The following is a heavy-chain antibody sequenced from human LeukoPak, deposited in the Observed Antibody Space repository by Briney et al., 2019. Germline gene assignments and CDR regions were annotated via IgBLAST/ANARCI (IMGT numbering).Heavy chain of an antibody. CDR2: IRYDGSNK. Sequence: GGSLRLSCAASGFTFSSYGMHWVRQAPCKGLEWVAFIRYDGSNKYYADSVKGRFSISRDNSKNTVDLQMNSLRVEDTAVYYCAKDYVSGDGYWDFDYWGQGTLVTVSS. J-gene: IGHJ4*02. CDR1: GFTFSSYG. V-gene: IGHV3-30*02. D-gene: IGHD5-24*01. CDR3: AKDYVSGDGYWDFDY.